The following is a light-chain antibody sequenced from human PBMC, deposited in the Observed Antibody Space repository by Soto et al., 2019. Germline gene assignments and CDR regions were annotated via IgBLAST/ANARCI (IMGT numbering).Light chain of an antibody. Sequence: QSVLTQPASVSGSPGQSITISCTGTSSDVGGYNYVSWYQQHPGKAPKLMIYEVSNRPSRVSNRFSGSKSGNTASLTISGLQAEDEADYYCSSYIRSSTSYVFGTGTKVTVL. CDR1: SSDVGGYNY. CDR2: EVS. J-gene: IGLJ1*01. CDR3: SSYIRSSTSYV. V-gene: IGLV2-14*01.